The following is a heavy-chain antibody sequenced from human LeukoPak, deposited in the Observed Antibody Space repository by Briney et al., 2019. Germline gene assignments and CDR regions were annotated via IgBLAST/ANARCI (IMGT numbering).Heavy chain of an antibody. V-gene: IGHV3-11*06. D-gene: IGHD2-2*02. CDR2: ISSSSSYT. CDR1: GFTFSDYY. CDR3: ARVGDIVVVPAAIGL. Sequence: GGSLRLSCAASGFTFSDYYMSWIRQAPGKGLEWVSYISSSSSYTNYAESVKGRFTISRDNAKNSLYLQMNSLRAEDTAVYYCARVGDIVVVPAAIGLWGQGTMVTVSS. J-gene: IGHJ3*01.